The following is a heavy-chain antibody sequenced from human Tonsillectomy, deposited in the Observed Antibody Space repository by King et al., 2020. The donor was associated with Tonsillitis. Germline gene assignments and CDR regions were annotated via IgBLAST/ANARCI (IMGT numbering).Heavy chain of an antibody. J-gene: IGHJ6*02. CDR1: GFTFDDYA. CDR3: AKDKNYDSNYYYGMDV. Sequence: VQLVESGGGLVQPGSSLRLSCAASGFTFDDYAMHWVRQAPGKGLDWVSGISWISGYIGYGDSLKGRFTISRYNAKNSLYLQMNILRGEDTALYYCAKDKNYDSNYYYGMDVWGQGTTVTVSS. CDR2: ISWISGYI. D-gene: IGHD3-3*01. V-gene: IGHV3-9*01.